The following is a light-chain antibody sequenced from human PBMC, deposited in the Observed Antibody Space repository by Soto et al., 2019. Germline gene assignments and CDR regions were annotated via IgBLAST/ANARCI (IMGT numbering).Light chain of an antibody. V-gene: IGKV1-12*01. CDR2: AAS. CDR1: QGISSW. CDR3: QQSNIFAFT. Sequence: DIQMTQSPSSVSAAVGDRVTITCRASQGISSWLAWYQQKLGEAPKVLIYAASSSQRGVPSRFSGSGSGTELALTVSVLQPEDFETYYSQQSNIFAFTFGGGTKVEIK. J-gene: IGKJ4*01.